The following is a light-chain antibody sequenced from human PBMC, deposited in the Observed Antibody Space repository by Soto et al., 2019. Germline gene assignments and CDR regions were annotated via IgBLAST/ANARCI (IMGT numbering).Light chain of an antibody. J-gene: IGKJ2*01. CDR1: QHVSSN. Sequence: EIVMTQSPATLSVSPGGSASLSCRASQHVSSNFAWYRQKPGQAPTLLIYRASTRATGIPSRFSGSGSGTEFTLTISSLQCEDFAVYCCQQYNNWLYTFGQGTKLEIK. V-gene: IGKV3-15*01. CDR3: QQYNNWLYT. CDR2: RAS.